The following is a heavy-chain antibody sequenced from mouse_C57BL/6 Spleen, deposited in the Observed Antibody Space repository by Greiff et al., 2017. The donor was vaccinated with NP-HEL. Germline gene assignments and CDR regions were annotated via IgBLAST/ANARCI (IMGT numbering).Heavy chain of an antibody. CDR2: IYPSDSET. Sequence: QVQLQQPGAELVRPGSSVKLSCKASGYTFTSYWMDWVKQRPGQGLEWIGNIYPSDSETHYNQKFKDKATLTVDKSSSTAYMQLSSLTSEDSAVYYCAREVPEGYFDVWGTGTTVTVSS. CDR3: AREVPEGYFDV. V-gene: IGHV1-61*01. J-gene: IGHJ1*03. CDR1: GYTFTSYW.